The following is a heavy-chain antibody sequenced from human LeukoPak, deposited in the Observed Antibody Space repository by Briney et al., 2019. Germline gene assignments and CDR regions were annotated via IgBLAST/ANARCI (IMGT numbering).Heavy chain of an antibody. CDR1: GFTFSSYS. J-gene: IGHJ4*02. V-gene: IGHV3-21*01. CDR2: ISSSSSYI. CDR3: AREFIYDSSGYFGY. D-gene: IGHD3-22*01. Sequence: GGSLRLSCAAPGFTFSSYSMNWVRQAPGKGLEWVSSISSSSSYIYYADSVKGRFTISRDNAKNSLYLQMNSLRAEDTAVYYCAREFIYDSSGYFGYWGQGTLVTVSS.